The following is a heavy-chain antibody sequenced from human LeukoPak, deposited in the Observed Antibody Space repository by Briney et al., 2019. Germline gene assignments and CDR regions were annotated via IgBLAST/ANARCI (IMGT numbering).Heavy chain of an antibody. CDR2: TYYRSTWYY. J-gene: IGHJ4*02. CDR1: GDSVSSNSAA. V-gene: IGHV6-1*01. D-gene: IGHD3-16*01. CDR3: AREELGFDH. Sequence: SQTLSLTCAISGDSVSSNSAAWTWIRQSPSRGLEWLGRTYYRSTWYYEYSVSVESRITINPETSKNRFSLQVNSVSPEDTAVYYCAREELGFDHWGQGTLVTVSS.